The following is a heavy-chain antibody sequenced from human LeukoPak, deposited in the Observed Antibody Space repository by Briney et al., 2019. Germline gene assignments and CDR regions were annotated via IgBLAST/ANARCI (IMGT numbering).Heavy chain of an antibody. D-gene: IGHD3-3*01. CDR2: IIPILGIA. CDR3: ARVRRVVTIFGVVTNAKDYYYGMDV. J-gene: IGHJ6*02. V-gene: IGHV1-69*04. CDR1: GYTFTSYG. Sequence: GASVKVSYKASGYTFTSYGISWVRQAPGQGLEWMGRIIPILGIANYAQKFQGRVTITADKSTSTAYMELSSLRSEDTAVYYCARVRRVVTIFGVVTNAKDYYYGMDVWGQGTTVTVSS.